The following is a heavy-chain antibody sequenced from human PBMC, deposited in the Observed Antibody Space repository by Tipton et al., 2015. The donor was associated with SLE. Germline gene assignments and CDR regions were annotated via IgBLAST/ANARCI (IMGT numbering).Heavy chain of an antibody. CDR3: ARGADYGDYVAFDY. D-gene: IGHD4-17*01. J-gene: IGHJ4*02. CDR2: NYTSGST. CDR1: GGSFSSGSYY. Sequence: TLSLTCTVSGGSFSSGSYYWGWIRQPAGKGLEWIGNNYTSGSTNYNPSLKSRVTISVDTSKNQFSLKLSSVTAADTAVYYCARGADYGDYVAFDYWGQGTLVTVSS. V-gene: IGHV4-61*09.